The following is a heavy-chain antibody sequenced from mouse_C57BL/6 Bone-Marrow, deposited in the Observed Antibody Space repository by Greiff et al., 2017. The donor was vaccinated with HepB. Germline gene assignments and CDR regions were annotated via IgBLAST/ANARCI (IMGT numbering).Heavy chain of an antibody. Sequence: VKLVESGAELVRPGASVKLSCKASGYTFTDYYINWVKQRPGQGLEWIARIYPGSGNTYYNEKFKGKATLTAEKSSSTAYMQLSSLTSEDSAVYFCARPYYYGSSPLAYWGQGTLVTVSA. V-gene: IGHV1-76*01. D-gene: IGHD1-1*01. CDR1: GYTFTDYY. CDR2: IYPGSGNT. J-gene: IGHJ3*01. CDR3: ARPYYYGSSPLAY.